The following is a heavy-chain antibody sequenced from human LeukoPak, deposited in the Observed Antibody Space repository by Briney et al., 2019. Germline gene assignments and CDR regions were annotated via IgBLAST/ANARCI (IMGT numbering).Heavy chain of an antibody. Sequence: ASVKVSCKASGGTFSSYAISWVRQAPGQGLEWMGGIIPIFGTANYAQKFQGRVTITTDESTSTAYMELSSLRSEDTAVYYCASGDYSSGWYWNYWRQGTLVTVSS. CDR1: GGTFSSYA. CDR3: ASGDYSSGWYWNY. CDR2: IIPIFGTA. D-gene: IGHD6-19*01. J-gene: IGHJ4*02. V-gene: IGHV1-69*05.